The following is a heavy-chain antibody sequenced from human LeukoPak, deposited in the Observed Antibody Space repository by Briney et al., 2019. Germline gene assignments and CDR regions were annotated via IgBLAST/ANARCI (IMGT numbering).Heavy chain of an antibody. CDR3: AKYGLVVGDSTADAFDM. V-gene: IGHV3-43*02. D-gene: IGHD2-15*01. CDR1: GFTFDDYV. J-gene: IGHJ3*02. CDR2: ISADGDST. Sequence: GGSLRLSCAASGFTFDDYVKHWVRQAPGKGLEWVSLISADGDSTYYADSVKGRFTISRDNRKNSLYMEMRSLRTEDTALYYCAKYGLVVGDSTADAFDMWGQGTMVTVSS.